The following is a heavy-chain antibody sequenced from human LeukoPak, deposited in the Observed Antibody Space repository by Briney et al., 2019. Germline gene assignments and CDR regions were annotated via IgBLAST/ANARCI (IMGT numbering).Heavy chain of an antibody. CDR1: GGSISSGGYY. J-gene: IGHJ4*02. D-gene: IGHD7-27*01. V-gene: IGHV4-61*08. Sequence: PSETLSLTCTVSGGSISSGGYYWSWIRQHPGKGLEWIGYMYYSGSSYYNPSLKSRVTISVDTSKDQFSLKLSSVTAADTAVYYCARDLWGGDGAYFDYWGQGTLVTVSS. CDR2: MYYSGSS. CDR3: ARDLWGGDGAYFDY.